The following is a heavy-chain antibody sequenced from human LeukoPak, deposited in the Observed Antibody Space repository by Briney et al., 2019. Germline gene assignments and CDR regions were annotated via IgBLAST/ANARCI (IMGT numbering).Heavy chain of an antibody. CDR3: ARDGYCGGDCYDAFDI. D-gene: IGHD2-21*01. Sequence: PGGSLRLSCAASGFTFSSYSMNWVRQAPGKGLEWVSSISSSSSSYIYYADSVKGRFTISRDNAKNSLYLQMNSLRAEDTAVYYCARDGYCGGDCYDAFDIWGQGTMVTVSS. J-gene: IGHJ3*02. CDR1: GFTFSSYS. CDR2: ISSSSSSYI. V-gene: IGHV3-21*01.